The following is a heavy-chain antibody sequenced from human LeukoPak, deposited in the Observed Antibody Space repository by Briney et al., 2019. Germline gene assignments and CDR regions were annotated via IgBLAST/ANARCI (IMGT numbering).Heavy chain of an antibody. CDR1: GFTFSSYA. CDR3: AKDGGYSSGWFFDY. D-gene: IGHD6-19*01. Sequence: PGRSLRLSCAASGFTFSSYAMHWVRQAPGKGLEWVAVISYDGSNKYYADSVKGRFTISRDNSKNTLYLQMNSLRAEDTAVYYCAKDGGYSSGWFFDYWGQGTLVAVSS. J-gene: IGHJ4*02. V-gene: IGHV3-30*04. CDR2: ISYDGSNK.